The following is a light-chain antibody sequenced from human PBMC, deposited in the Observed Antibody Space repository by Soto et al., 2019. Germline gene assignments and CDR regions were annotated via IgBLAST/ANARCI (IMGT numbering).Light chain of an antibody. Sequence: QSVLTQPPSVSAAPGQKVTISCSGSSSNIGINYVSWYQQLPGTAPKLLIYDNDKRPSGIPDRFSASKSATSATLGITGLQTGDEADYYCGTWEGSLRMFGGGTKVTVL. CDR2: DND. CDR1: SSNIGINY. CDR3: GTWEGSLRM. V-gene: IGLV1-51*01. J-gene: IGLJ3*02.